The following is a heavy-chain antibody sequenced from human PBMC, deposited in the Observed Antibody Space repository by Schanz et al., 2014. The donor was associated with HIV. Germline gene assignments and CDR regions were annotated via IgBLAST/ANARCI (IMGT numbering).Heavy chain of an antibody. D-gene: IGHD2-15*01. Sequence: QVQLVQSGAEVKKPGSSVKVSCKASGGTFSSYVINWVRQATGQGLEWMGWMNPNSGNTGYAQKFQGRVTMTRNTSINTAYMELSSLRSEDTAVYYCARGRFCSGGSCYHDYWGQGTLVTVSS. CDR1: GGTFSSYV. CDR2: MNPNSGNT. CDR3: ARGRFCSGGSCYHDY. J-gene: IGHJ4*02. V-gene: IGHV1-8*02.